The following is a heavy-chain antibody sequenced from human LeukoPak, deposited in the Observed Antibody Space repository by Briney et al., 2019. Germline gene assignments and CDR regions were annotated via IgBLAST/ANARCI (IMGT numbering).Heavy chain of an antibody. V-gene: IGHV1-18*01. CDR2: ISAYNGNT. CDR1: GYTFTSYD. CDR3: ARDHYYGSGSYGA. Sequence: GASVKVSCKASGYTFTSYDINWVRQATGQGLEWMGWISAYNGNTNYAQKLQGRVTMTTDTSTSTAYMELRSLRSDDTAVYYCARDHYYGSGSYGAWGQGTLVTVSS. J-gene: IGHJ5*02. D-gene: IGHD3-10*01.